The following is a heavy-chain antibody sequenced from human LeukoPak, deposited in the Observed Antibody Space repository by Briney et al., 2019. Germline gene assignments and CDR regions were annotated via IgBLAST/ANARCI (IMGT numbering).Heavy chain of an antibody. J-gene: IGHJ6*03. CDR1: GGSISSSSYY. CDR2: IYYSGST. D-gene: IGHD6-6*01. Sequence: PSETLSLTCTVSGGSISSSSYYWGWIRQPPGKGLEWIGSIYYSGSTYYNPSLKSRVTISVDTSKNQFSLKLSSVTAADTAVYYCARENSSSSPYYYYYMDVWGKGTTVTVSS. V-gene: IGHV4-39*07. CDR3: ARENSSSSPYYYYYMDV.